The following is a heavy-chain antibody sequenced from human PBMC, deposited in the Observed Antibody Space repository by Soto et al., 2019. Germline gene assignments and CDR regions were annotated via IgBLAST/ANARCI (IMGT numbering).Heavy chain of an antibody. D-gene: IGHD3-3*01. CDR3: ARHLEENHSTYYDFGSGDSFYYYYCMDF. J-gene: IGHJ6*02. Sequence: AGGSLRLSCAASGFTFSSYWMHWVRQAPGKGLVWVSRINSDGSSTSYADSVKGRFTISRGNAKNTLYLQMNSLRAEDTAVYYCARHLEENHSTYYDFGSGDSFYYYYCMDFWHQGTTVTFSS. V-gene: IGHV3-74*01. CDR1: GFTFSSYW. CDR2: INSDGSST.